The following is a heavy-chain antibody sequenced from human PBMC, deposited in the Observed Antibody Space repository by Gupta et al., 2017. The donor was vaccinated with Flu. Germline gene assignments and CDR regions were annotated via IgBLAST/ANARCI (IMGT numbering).Heavy chain of an antibody. V-gene: IGHV3-30*18. J-gene: IGHJ4*02. CDR1: GFTFSSYG. Sequence: VQLVESGGGVVQPGRSLEAPCAASGFTFSSYGMHWVRQAPGKGLEWVAALSHDGGDKYYSDSLKGRFTISRDNSKDTLYLQMNSLRGKDTAVYYCAKDSGHDSGYALDFWGQGTLVTVSS. CDR3: AKDSGHDSGYALDF. D-gene: IGHD5-12*01. CDR2: LSHDGGDK.